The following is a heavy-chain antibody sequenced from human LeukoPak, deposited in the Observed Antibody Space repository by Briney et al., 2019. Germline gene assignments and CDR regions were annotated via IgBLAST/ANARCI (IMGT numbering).Heavy chain of an antibody. D-gene: IGHD6-13*01. CDR1: GGTFSSYA. CDR3: ARDEVIAAAGPLDY. Sequence: SVKVSCKASGGTFSSYAISWVRQAPGQGLEWMGRIIPILGIANYAQKFQGRVTITADKSTSTAYMELSSLRSEDTAVYYCARDEVIAAAGPLDYWGQGTLVTVSS. CDR2: IIPILGIA. V-gene: IGHV1-69*04. J-gene: IGHJ4*02.